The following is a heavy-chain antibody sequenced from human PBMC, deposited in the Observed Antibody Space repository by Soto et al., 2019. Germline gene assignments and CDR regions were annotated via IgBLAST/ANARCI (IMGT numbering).Heavy chain of an antibody. CDR1: GFTFSSYW. D-gene: IGHD3-9*01. CDR2: INSDGSST. J-gene: IGHJ2*01. Sequence: EVQLVESGGGLVQPGGSLRLSCAASGFTFSSYWMHWVRQAPGKGLVWVSRINSDGSSTSYADSVKGRFTISRDNAKNTLYLQMNSLRAEDTAVYYCARDRDSWTGYRSYWSFDLWGRGTLVTVSS. CDR3: ARDRDSWTGYRSYWSFDL. V-gene: IGHV3-74*01.